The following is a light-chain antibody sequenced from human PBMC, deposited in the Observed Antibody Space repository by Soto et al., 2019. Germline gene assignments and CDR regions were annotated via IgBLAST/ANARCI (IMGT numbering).Light chain of an antibody. J-gene: IGKJ5*01. V-gene: IGKV1-6*01. CDR1: RGIRNV. Sequence: IQLTHSPSSLSASLVDRVTVIFRASRGIRNVLAWYQHAPGKDPKLLIYGASILHSGVPSRFSGSGSGTDFTLTITSLLPEDFATYYCLQDFNYPITFGQGTRLEIK. CDR3: LQDFNYPIT. CDR2: GAS.